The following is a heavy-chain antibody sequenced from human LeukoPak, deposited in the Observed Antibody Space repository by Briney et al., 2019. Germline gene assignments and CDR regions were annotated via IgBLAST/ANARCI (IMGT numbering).Heavy chain of an antibody. J-gene: IGHJ4*02. CDR2: IYYSGST. V-gene: IGHV4-59*08. Sequence: SETLSLTCSVSGGSITNYYWSWIRQPPGKGLEWIGYIYYSGSTNYKPSLKSRVTISVDTSKNQFSLKLSSVTAADMAVYFCARGFRGPNLDHWGQGTLVTVSS. D-gene: IGHD3-10*01. CDR1: GGSITNYY. CDR3: ARGFRGPNLDH.